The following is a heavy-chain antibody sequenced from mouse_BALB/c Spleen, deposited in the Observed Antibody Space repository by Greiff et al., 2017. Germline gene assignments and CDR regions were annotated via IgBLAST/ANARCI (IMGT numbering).Heavy chain of an antibody. Sequence: EVQLQESGGGLVQPGGSLKLSCAASGFTFSSYGMSWVRQTPDKRLELVATINSNGGSTYYPDSVKGRFTISRDNAKNTLYLQMSSLKSEDTAMYYCARGGTTVSDYWGQGTTLTVSS. D-gene: IGHD1-1*01. CDR2: INSNGGST. J-gene: IGHJ2*01. CDR3: ARGGTTVSDY. CDR1: GFTFSSYG. V-gene: IGHV5-6-3*01.